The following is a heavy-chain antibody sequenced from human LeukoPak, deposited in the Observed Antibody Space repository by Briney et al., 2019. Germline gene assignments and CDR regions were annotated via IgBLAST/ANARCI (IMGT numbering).Heavy chain of an antibody. D-gene: IGHD5-12*01. V-gene: IGHV4-61*02. J-gene: IGHJ4*02. CDR1: GGSISSGSYY. Sequence: PSQTLSLTCTVSGGSISSGSYYWSWIRQPAGKGLEWIGRIYTSGSTNYNPSLKSRVTISVDTSKNQFSLKLSSVTAADTAVYYCARQGKGWLLFGMWYFDYWGQGTLVTVSS. CDR2: IYTSGST. CDR3: ARQGKGWLLFGMWYFDY.